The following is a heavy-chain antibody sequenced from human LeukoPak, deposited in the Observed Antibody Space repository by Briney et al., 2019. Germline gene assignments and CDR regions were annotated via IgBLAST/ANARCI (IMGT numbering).Heavy chain of an antibody. CDR1: GGSISSSTYY. J-gene: IGHJ3*01. CDR2: IYYSGST. Sequence: SEXLSLTCTVSGGSISSSTYYWGWLRQPPGKGLEWIGSIYYSGSTYYNPSLKSRVTISVDTSKNQFSLKLNSVTAADTAVYYCATPYSGGYHGLDVWGQGTMVTVSS. D-gene: IGHD1-26*01. CDR3: ATPYSGGYHGLDV. V-gene: IGHV4-39*01.